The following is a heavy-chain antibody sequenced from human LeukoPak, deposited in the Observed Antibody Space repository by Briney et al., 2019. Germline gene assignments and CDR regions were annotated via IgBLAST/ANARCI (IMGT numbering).Heavy chain of an antibody. CDR1: GFDFDDYA. CDR2: ISWNSDTI. CDR3: AKMGYFGSGSYYPGEFYFDY. J-gene: IGHJ4*02. V-gene: IGHV3-9*01. Sequence: GGSLRLSCAASGFDFDDYAMHWVRQAPGKGLEWVSSISWNSDTIYYAASVKGRFTISRDNAKNSLYLQMNSLGTEDTAFYYCAKMGYFGSGSYYPGEFYFDYWGQGTLVTVSS. D-gene: IGHD3-10*01.